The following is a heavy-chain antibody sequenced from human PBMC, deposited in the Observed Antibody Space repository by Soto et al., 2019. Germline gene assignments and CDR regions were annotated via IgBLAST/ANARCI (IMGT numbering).Heavy chain of an antibody. CDR1: GGTFSSYA. CDR3: ALFRVQPSGAFDY. V-gene: IGHV1-69*01. J-gene: IGHJ4*02. D-gene: IGHD1-1*01. Sequence: QVQLVQSGAEVKKPGSSVKVSCKASGGTFSSYAISWVRQAPGQGLEWMGGIIPIFGTANYDQKFQGRVKITADESTSTAYMELSSLRSEDTAVYYCALFRVQPSGAFDYWGQGTLVTVSS. CDR2: IIPIFGTA.